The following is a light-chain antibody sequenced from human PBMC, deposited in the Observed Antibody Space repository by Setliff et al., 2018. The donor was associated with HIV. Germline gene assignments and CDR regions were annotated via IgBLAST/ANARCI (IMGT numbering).Light chain of an antibody. J-gene: IGLJ2*01. CDR2: NNN. Sequence: QSVLTQPPSASGTPGQRVTITCSGSSSNIGSNNVDRYQKLPGTAPKLLVYNNNERPSGVPARVSGSKSGTSASLAISGLQSEDEADYFCAAWDDSLVGGVFGGGTTVTVL. CDR3: AAWDDSLVGGV. CDR1: SSNIGSNN. V-gene: IGLV1-44*01.